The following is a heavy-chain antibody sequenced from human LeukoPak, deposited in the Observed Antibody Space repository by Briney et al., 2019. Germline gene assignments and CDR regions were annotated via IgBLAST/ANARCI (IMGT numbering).Heavy chain of an antibody. CDR1: GITVSTNY. CDR3: ARELRVEPPLDDFDV. D-gene: IGHD3-10*01. J-gene: IGHJ3*01. CDR2: MYRPGNT. Sequence: GGSLRLSCAASGITVSTNYMAWVRQAPGKGLGWFSVMYRPGNTYYTDSLKGRFTISRDNCKNTIYLQMNNLRVEDTAVYYCARELRVEPPLDDFDVWGQRTMGTVSS. V-gene: IGHV3-66*01.